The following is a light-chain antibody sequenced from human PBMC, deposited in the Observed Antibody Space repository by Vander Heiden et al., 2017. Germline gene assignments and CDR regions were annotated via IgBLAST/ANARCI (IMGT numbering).Light chain of an antibody. CDR3: HQYGLSPFT. CDR1: QSDHGNY. J-gene: IGKJ2*01. V-gene: IGKV3-20*01. CDR2: DAS. Sequence: EIVLTQSPGILSLAPGERTTLSCRASQSDHGNYVDWYQQKRGQTPRLLIWDASARATGVADRFSGSGSGTDFTLTINRLEPEDFAVYYCHQYGLSPFTFGQGTNLEIK.